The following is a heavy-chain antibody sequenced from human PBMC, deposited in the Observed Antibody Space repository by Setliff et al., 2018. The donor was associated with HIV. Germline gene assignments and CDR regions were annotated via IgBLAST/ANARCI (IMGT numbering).Heavy chain of an antibody. D-gene: IGHD3-3*01. CDR1: GGSISNSNYF. CDR3: ARGLTIFGVATPGIYSFMDV. Sequence: SETLSLTCTVSGGSISNSNYFWDGIRQPPGKGLEWIGSSGSADYGGNAYYNPSLKSRVTISVETYKNQFSLKLNSVTAADTAVYYCARGLTIFGVATPGIYSFMDVWGKGTTVTVSS. J-gene: IGHJ6*03. V-gene: IGHV4-39*07. CDR2: SGSADYGGNA.